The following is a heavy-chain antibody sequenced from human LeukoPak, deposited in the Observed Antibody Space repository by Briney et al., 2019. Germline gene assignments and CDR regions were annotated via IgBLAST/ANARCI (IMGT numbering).Heavy chain of an antibody. CDR1: GYRFNTYW. CDR3: AREGRSSSPMDY. CDR2: IYPGDSDT. V-gene: IGHV5-51*01. D-gene: IGHD1-26*01. J-gene: IGHJ4*02. Sequence: GGSLQISCQGPGYRFNTYWSAGVGQLHGKGLGWMGIIYPGDSDTKHSLSFQGQVTISADKSLSTAYLQWGSVKASDTDMCYCAREGRSSSPMDYWGQGTLVTVSS.